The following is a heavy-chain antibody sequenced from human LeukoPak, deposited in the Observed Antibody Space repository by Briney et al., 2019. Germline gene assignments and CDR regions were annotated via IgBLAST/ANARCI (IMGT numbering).Heavy chain of an antibody. V-gene: IGHV3-48*04. CDR3: ARVGDYGGAYFDY. Sequence: GGSLRLSCAASGFTFSSYSMNWVRQAPGKGLEWVSYISSSSSTIYYADSVKGRFTISRDNAKNSLYLQMNSLRAEDTAVYYCARVGDYGGAYFDYWGQGTLVTVSS. D-gene: IGHD4-23*01. CDR2: ISSSSSTI. CDR1: GFTFSSYS. J-gene: IGHJ4*02.